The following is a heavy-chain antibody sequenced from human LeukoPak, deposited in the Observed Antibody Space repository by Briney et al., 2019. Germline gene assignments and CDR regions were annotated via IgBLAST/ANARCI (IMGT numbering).Heavy chain of an antibody. Sequence: PSETLSLTCTVSGYSISSGYYWGWIRQPPGQGLEWIGSVYHSGSTYYNPSLKSRVTISVDTSKNQFSLKLSSVTAADTAVYYCARGDSDCSGGSCYSDSYYYYYYMDVWGKGTTVTVSS. J-gene: IGHJ6*03. CDR2: VYHSGST. D-gene: IGHD2-15*01. V-gene: IGHV4-38-2*02. CDR3: ARGDSDCSGGSCYSDSYYYYYYMDV. CDR1: GYSISSGYY.